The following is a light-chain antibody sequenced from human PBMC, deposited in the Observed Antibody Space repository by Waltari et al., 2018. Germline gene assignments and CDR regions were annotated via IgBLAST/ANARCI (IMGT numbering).Light chain of an antibody. CDR2: QDN. V-gene: IGLV3-1*01. Sequence: SYELTQPPSVSVSPGQTASITCAGDKLGEKYACWYQQKPGQSPVLVSSQDNKRPSGIPERFSGSNSGNTVTLTISGTQALDEADYYCQAWDSNTAGGVFGGGTKLTVL. CDR3: QAWDSNTAGGV. J-gene: IGLJ2*01. CDR1: KLGEKY.